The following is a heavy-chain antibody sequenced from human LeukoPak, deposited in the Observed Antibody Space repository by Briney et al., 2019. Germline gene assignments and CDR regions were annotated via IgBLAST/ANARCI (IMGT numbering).Heavy chain of an antibody. D-gene: IGHD1-26*01. Sequence: GGSLRLSCAASGSAFRTYIMHWVRQAPGKGLEWVAVISNDGSIKFYADSVKGRFTISRDNSKNTLHVQMNSLRAEDTAIYYCAGEGAGAFDYWGQGTLVTVSS. CDR1: GSAFRTYI. J-gene: IGHJ4*02. CDR3: AGEGAGAFDY. V-gene: IGHV3-30-3*01. CDR2: ISNDGSIK.